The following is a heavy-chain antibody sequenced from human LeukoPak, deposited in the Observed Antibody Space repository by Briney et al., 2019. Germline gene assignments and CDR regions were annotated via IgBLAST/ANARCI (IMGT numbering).Heavy chain of an antibody. V-gene: IGHV4-59*01. D-gene: IGHD6-13*01. J-gene: IGHJ4*02. CDR1: GASISSYY. CDR3: ASGPYPAAGTDHQFDY. CDR2: IYYSGST. Sequence: PSETLSVTCTVSGASISSYYWSWIRQPPGKGLEWIGYIYYSGSTKYNPSLKSRVTISVDTSKNQFSLKVSSVTAEDTAVYYCASGPYPAAGTDHQFDYWGPGNLVTVSS.